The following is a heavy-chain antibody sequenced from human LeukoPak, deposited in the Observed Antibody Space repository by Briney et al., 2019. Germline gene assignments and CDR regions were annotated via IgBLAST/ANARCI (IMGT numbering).Heavy chain of an antibody. Sequence: GESLKISCKGSGYSFTSYWIGWLRQMPGKGLEWMGIIYPGDSDTRYSPSFQGQVTISADKSISTAYLQWSSLKASDTAMYYCARSYSSDWDASDIWGQGTMVTVSS. D-gene: IGHD6-19*01. CDR2: IYPGDSDT. V-gene: IGHV5-51*01. J-gene: IGHJ3*02. CDR3: ARSYSSDWDASDI. CDR1: GYSFTSYW.